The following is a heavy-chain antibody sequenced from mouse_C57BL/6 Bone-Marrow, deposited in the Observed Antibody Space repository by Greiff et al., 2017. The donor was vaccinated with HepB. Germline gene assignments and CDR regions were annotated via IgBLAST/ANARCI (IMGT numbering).Heavy chain of an antibody. Sequence: VQLQQPGAELVKPGASVKMSCKASGYTFTSYWITWVKQRPGQGLEWIGDIYPGSGSTNYNEKFKSKATLTVDTSSSTAYMQLNSLTSEDSAVYYCARYYYYGSSYYFDYWGQGTTLTVSS. J-gene: IGHJ2*01. CDR1: GYTFTSYW. D-gene: IGHD1-1*01. V-gene: IGHV1-55*01. CDR3: ARYYYYGSSYYFDY. CDR2: IYPGSGST.